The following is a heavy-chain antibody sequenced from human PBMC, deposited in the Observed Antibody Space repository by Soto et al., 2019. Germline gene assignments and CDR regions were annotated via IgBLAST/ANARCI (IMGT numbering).Heavy chain of an antibody. D-gene: IGHD3-22*01. CDR2: ISGYNGNT. J-gene: IGHJ6*02. V-gene: IGHV1-18*04. Sequence: ASLKDSCNASGYTFTTYGISWVRQAPGQGLEWMGWISGYNGNTKYAQKVQGRVTMTTDTPTNTAYMELRSLRSDDTAVYDCARDREYYYDSSGNYYYHYGMDVWGQGTTVTVSS. CDR3: ARDREYYYDSSGNYYYHYGMDV. CDR1: GYTFTTYG.